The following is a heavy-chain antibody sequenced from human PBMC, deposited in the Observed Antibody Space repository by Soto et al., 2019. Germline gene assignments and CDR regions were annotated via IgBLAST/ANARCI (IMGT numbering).Heavy chain of an antibody. Sequence: KSGPTLVNPTQTLTLTCTFSGFSLSTSGMCVSWIRQPPGKALEWLALIDWDDDKYYSTSLKTRLTISKDTSKNQVVLTMTNMDPVDTATYYCARSTHFWSGYSAAIFDYWGQGTLVTVSS. CDR2: IDWDDDK. V-gene: IGHV2-70*01. CDR3: ARSTHFWSGYSAAIFDY. CDR1: GFSLSTSGMC. J-gene: IGHJ4*02. D-gene: IGHD3-3*02.